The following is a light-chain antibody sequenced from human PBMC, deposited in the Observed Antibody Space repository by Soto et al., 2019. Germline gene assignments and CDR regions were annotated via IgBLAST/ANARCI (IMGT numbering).Light chain of an antibody. Sequence: QSALTQPPSASGSPGQSVTISCTGTSSDVGGYNYVSWYQQHPGKAPKLMIYEVSKRPSGVPDRFSGSKSGNTASLTVSGLQAEDEADYSCYSFAYSNDFGVFGCGTKLTVL. CDR2: EVS. CDR3: YSFAYSNDFGV. V-gene: IGLV2-8*01. CDR1: SSDVGGYNY. J-gene: IGLJ3*02.